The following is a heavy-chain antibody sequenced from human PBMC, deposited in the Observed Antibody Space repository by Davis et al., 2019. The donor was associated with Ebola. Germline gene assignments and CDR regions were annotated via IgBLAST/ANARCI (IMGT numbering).Heavy chain of an antibody. CDR2: IYNVYTM. D-gene: IGHD4-17*01. J-gene: IGHJ3*02. V-gene: IGHV3-53*01. CDR1: GFSVSDSY. CDR3: ARAEDDYGEYPDALDI. Sequence: GESLKISCEASGFSVSDSYMNWVRQAPGKGLEWVSVIYNVYTMYYADSVKGRFTISRDSSMNTVYLQMSSLRAEDTAVYYCARAEDDYGEYPDALDIWGQGTVVTVSS.